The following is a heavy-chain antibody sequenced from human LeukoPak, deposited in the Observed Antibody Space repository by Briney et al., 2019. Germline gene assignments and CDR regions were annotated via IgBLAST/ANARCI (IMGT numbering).Heavy chain of an antibody. CDR1: GGSISSSSYY. CDR2: IYYSGST. D-gene: IGHD2-2*01. J-gene: IGHJ5*02. Sequence: SETLSLTCTVSGGSISSSSYYWGWIRQPPGKELEWIVSIYYSGSTYYNTSLKSRVTISVDTSKNQFSLKLSSVTAADTAVYYCARHGRYCSSTSCYSLAWFDPWGQGTLVTVSP. CDR3: ARHGRYCSSTSCYSLAWFDP. V-gene: IGHV4-39*01.